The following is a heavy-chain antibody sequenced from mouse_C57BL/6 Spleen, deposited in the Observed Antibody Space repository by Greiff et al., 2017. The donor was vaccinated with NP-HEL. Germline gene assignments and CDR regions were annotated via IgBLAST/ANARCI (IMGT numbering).Heavy chain of an antibody. CDR2: IYPSDSET. J-gene: IGHJ4*01. Sequence: QVQLQQPGAELVRPGSSVKLSCKASGYTFTSYWMDWVKQRPGQGLEWIGNIYPSDSETHYNQKFKDKATLTVDKSSSTAYMQLSSLTSEDSAVYYCARNRGYNVMDYWGQGTSVTVSS. CDR3: ARNRGYNVMDY. CDR1: GYTFTSYW. V-gene: IGHV1-61*01.